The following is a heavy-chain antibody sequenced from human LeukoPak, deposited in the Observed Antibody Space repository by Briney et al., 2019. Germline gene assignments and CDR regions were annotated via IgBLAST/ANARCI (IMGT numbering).Heavy chain of an antibody. Sequence: GGSLRLSCAASGFTVSSNYMSWVRQAPGKGLEWVSFIYSGDSTYYADSVKGRFTISRDNSKNTLYLQMNSLRADDTAMYYCARAPILYSSSSPFDYWGQGTLVTVSS. CDR1: GFTVSSNY. CDR3: ARAPILYSSSSPFDY. D-gene: IGHD6-6*01. CDR2: IYSGDST. V-gene: IGHV3-66*01. J-gene: IGHJ4*02.